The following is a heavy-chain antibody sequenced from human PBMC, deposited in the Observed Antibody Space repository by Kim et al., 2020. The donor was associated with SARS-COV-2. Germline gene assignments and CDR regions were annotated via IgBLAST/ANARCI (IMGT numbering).Heavy chain of an antibody. V-gene: IGHV3-23*01. D-gene: IGHD3-3*01. CDR2: ISGSGGST. CDR1: GFTFSGYA. Sequence: GGSLRLSCAASGFTFSGYAMSWVRQAPGKGLEWVSAISGSGGSTYYADSVKGRFTISRDNTKNTLYLQMNSLRAEDTAVYYCAKGQEFGVGSPNWGQGTLVTVSS. CDR3: AKGQEFGVGSPN. J-gene: IGHJ4*02.